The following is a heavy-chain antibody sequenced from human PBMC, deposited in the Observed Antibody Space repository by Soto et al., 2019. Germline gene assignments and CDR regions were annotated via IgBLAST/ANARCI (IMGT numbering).Heavy chain of an antibody. D-gene: IGHD2-2*01. CDR3: ARDCISTSCYGIDY. CDR2: ISYDGSNK. CDR1: GFTFSSYA. J-gene: IGHJ4*02. Sequence: QVQLVESGGGVVQPGRSLRLSCAASGFTFSSYAMHWVRQAPGKGLEWVAVISYDGSNKYYADSVKGRFTISRDNSKNTRHLKMNGLRAEDTAVYYCARDCISTSCYGIDYWCQGTLVTVSS. V-gene: IGHV3-30-3*01.